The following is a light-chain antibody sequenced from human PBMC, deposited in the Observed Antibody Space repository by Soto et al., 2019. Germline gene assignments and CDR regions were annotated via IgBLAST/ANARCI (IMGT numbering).Light chain of an antibody. CDR1: GNYIANYNF. V-gene: IGLV2-14*01. J-gene: IGLJ1*01. CDR3: SSYVTTNARV. CDR2: EVS. Sequence: QSALTQPASVSGSPGQSITISCTGTGNYIANYNFVSWYQHHPGKAPKLMIYEVSNRPSGVSDRFSGSKSGNTASLTISGLQAEDEADYYCSSYVTTNARVFGTGTKATVL.